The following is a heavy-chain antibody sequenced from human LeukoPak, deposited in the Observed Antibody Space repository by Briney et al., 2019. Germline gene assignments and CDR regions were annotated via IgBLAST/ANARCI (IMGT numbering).Heavy chain of an antibody. CDR2: INHSGST. D-gene: IGHD5-18*01. CDR1: GGSFSGYY. J-gene: IGHJ6*03. Sequence: SETLSLTCAVYGGSFSGYYWSWIRQPPGKGLEWIGEINHSGSTNYNPSLKSRVTISVDTSKNQFSLKLSSVTAADTAVYYCARYSSARHYYYYYYYMNVWGKGTTVTVSS. V-gene: IGHV4-34*01. CDR3: ARYSSARHYYYYYYYMNV.